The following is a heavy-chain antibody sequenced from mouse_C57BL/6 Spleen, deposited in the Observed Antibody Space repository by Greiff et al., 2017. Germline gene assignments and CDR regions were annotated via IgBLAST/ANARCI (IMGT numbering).Heavy chain of an antibody. D-gene: IGHD2-4*01. CDR3: AGGDYDRAYYFDY. J-gene: IGHJ2*01. V-gene: IGHV3-6*01. Sequence: EVQLQESGPGLVKPSQSLSLTCSVTGYSITSGYYWNWIRQFPGNKREWMGYISYDGSNNYNPSLKNRISITRDTSKHQFFLKLNSVTTEDTATYYCAGGDYDRAYYFDYWGQGTTRTVSS. CDR1: GYSITSGYY. CDR2: ISYDGSN.